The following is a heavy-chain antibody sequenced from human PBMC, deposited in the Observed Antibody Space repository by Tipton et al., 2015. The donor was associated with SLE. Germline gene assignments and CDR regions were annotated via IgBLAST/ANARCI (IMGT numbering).Heavy chain of an antibody. CDR2: IYVAERT. J-gene: IGHJ4*02. CDR3: ARGGAGGIYFDS. Sequence: SLRLSCEASGYTFSLRAMAWVRLTPGKGLEWLSTIYVAERTHYSDSVRGRFAISRDGSKNTVFLQMKSLRDEDTAVYYCARGGAGGIYFDSWGQGTLVTVSP. CDR1: GYTFSLRA. V-gene: IGHV3-23*01. D-gene: IGHD4-23*01.